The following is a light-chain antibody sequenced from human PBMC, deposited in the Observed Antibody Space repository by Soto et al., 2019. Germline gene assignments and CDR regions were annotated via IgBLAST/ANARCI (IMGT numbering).Light chain of an antibody. CDR3: QQFNSYPIT. V-gene: IGKV1-9*01. CDR2: IAS. J-gene: IGKJ5*01. Sequence: DIQLTQSPSFLSASVGDRVTITCRASEDISSFLSWYQQKPGKIPKLLISIASTLQSGVPSRFSGSGSGTEFTLTISGLQPEDFSTYYCQQFNSYPITFGQGTRLDI. CDR1: EDISSF.